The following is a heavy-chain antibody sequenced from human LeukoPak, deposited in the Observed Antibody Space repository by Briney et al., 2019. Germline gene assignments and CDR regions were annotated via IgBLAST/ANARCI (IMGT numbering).Heavy chain of an antibody. Sequence: GGSLRLSCAASGFTFSNYGMHWVRQAPGKGLEGVAFIRSDGSDKYHADSVKGRFTISRDNSKNTPYLQMNSLRVEDTAVYYCAKDRYSSNWYVGDYWGQGTLVTVSS. D-gene: IGHD6-13*01. CDR1: GFTFSNYG. V-gene: IGHV3-30*02. CDR2: IRSDGSDK. J-gene: IGHJ4*02. CDR3: AKDRYSSNWYVGDY.